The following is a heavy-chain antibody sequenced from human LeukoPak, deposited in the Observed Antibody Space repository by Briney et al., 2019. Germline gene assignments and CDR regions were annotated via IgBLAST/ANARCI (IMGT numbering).Heavy chain of an antibody. CDR1: ADSITRYY. V-gene: IGHV4-59*12. J-gene: IGHJ2*01. CDR2: MFHTGST. D-gene: IGHD2-8*01. CDR3: ARNGGRYWYFDL. Sequence: PSETLSLTCSISADSITRYYLSWIRQPPGKGLEWIGYMFHTGSTSYNPSLKSRVTISVDKSENQFSLKLSSVTAADTAVYYCARNGGRYWYFDLWGRGTLVTVSS.